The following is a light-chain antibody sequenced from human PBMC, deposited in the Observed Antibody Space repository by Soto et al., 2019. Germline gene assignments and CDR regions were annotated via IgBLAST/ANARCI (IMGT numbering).Light chain of an antibody. CDR3: SSFTTTSTLVL. J-gene: IGLJ2*01. CDR1: SCDVGSFDY. Sequence: QSALIQPPAVSGSPGQSVTLSCTGTSCDVGSFDYVARYQQHPGTVPKPMIYNVNTQPSGVPDRFSGSESGNTASMTISGLQAEDEAEYFCSSFTTTSTLVLFGGRTKLTVL. V-gene: IGLV2-18*02. CDR2: NVN.